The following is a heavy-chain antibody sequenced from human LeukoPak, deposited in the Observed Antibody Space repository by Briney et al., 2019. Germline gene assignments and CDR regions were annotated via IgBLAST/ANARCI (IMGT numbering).Heavy chain of an antibody. D-gene: IGHD3-3*01. Sequence: SQTLSLTCTVSGGSISSGDYYWSWIRQPPGKGLEWIGYIYYSGSTYYNPSLKSRVTISVDTSKNQFSLKLSSVTAADTAVYYCATYLYYDFWSGSHALDIWGQGTMVTVSS. J-gene: IGHJ3*02. CDR1: GGSISSGDYY. CDR2: IYYSGST. V-gene: IGHV4-30-4*01. CDR3: ATYLYYDFWSGSHALDI.